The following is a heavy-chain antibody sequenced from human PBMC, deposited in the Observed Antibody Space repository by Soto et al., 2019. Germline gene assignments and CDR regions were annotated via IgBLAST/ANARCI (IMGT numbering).Heavy chain of an antibody. CDR3: ARDVDDFWSGYYATTSLYNWFDP. Sequence: GVSVEVCWKACGDGFACRCRRWLRHATGQGLEWMGWISPYNGNTNYAQEFQGRVTMTTDTSTSTAYLDLRSLRSDDTAVYYCARDVDDFWSGYYATTSLYNWFDPWRQGTLVTVTS. CDR1: GDGFACRC. D-gene: IGHD3-3*01. J-gene: IGHJ5*02. CDR2: ISPYNGNT. V-gene: IGHV1-18*01.